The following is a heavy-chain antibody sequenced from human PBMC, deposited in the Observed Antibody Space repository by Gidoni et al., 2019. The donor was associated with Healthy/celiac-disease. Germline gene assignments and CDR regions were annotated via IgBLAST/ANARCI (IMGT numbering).Heavy chain of an antibody. Sequence: QVQLVESGGGVVQPGRSLRLSCAASGFTFSSYAMHWVRQAPGKGLGWVAVISYDGSNKYYADSVKGRFTISRDNSKNTLYLQMNSLRAEDTAVYYCARDPLDYGDYVILGVGTLDYWGQGTLVTVSS. CDR3: ARDPLDYGDYVILGVGTLDY. CDR2: ISYDGSNK. CDR1: GFTFSSYA. V-gene: IGHV3-30-3*01. J-gene: IGHJ4*02. D-gene: IGHD4-17*01.